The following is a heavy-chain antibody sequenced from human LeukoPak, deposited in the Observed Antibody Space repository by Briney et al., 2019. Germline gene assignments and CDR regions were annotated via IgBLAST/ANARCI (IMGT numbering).Heavy chain of an antibody. J-gene: IGHJ4*02. Sequence: PGRSLRLSCAASGFTFSSYGMHWVRQAPGKGLEWVAVIWYDGSNKYYADSVKGRFTISRDNSKNTLYLQMNSLRAEDTAVYYCAREVAGTRAFDYWGQGTLVTVSS. D-gene: IGHD6-19*01. V-gene: IGHV3-33*01. CDR2: IWYDGSNK. CDR3: AREVAGTRAFDY. CDR1: GFTFSSYG.